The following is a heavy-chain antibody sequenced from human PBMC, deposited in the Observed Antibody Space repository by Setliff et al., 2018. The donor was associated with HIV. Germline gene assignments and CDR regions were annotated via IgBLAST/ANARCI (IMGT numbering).Heavy chain of an antibody. J-gene: IGHJ6*01. V-gene: IGHV4-38-2*01. Sequence: SETLSLTCAVSGYSISRDYYWGWIRQPPGKGLEWIGSIYHNGNTYYSPSLKSRVTISVDTSRNQISLKLSSVTAADTAVYYCARQRLGNCSGARCSFSGMDVWG. CDR2: IYHNGNT. D-gene: IGHD2-15*01. CDR1: GYSISRDYY. CDR3: ARQRLGNCSGARCSFSGMDV.